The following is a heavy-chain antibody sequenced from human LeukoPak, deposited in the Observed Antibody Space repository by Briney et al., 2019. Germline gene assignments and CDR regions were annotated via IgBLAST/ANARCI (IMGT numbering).Heavy chain of an antibody. D-gene: IGHD7-27*01. CDR3: VKEMGTPGDY. CDR2: LTGGGSTI. V-gene: IGHV3-23*01. J-gene: IGHJ4*02. CDR1: GFSFGDYA. Sequence: PGGSLRLSCTASGFSFGDYAMSWVRQAPAKGLEWVSTLTGGGSTIFYADSVKGRFTISRDNSANTLYLQMNSLRVEDTAVYYCVKEMGTPGDYWGQGTLVTVSS.